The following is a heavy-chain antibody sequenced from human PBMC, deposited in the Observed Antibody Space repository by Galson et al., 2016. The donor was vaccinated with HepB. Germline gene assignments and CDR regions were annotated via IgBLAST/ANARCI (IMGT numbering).Heavy chain of an antibody. CDR3: AKDRRYNWNYGSAFDI. CDR1: GFTFSTYA. D-gene: IGHD1-7*01. J-gene: IGHJ3*02. CDR2: ISFSGDTI. V-gene: IGHV3-23*01. Sequence: SLRLSCAASGFTFSTYAMNWVRQAPGKGLEWVSVISFSGDTIYYTDSVKGRFTISRDNSKKTLYLQMNSLRVEDTAVYYCAKDRRYNWNYGSAFDIWGRGTMVTVS.